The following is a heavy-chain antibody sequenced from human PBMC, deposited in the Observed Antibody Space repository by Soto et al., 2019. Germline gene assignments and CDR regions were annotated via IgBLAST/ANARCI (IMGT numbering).Heavy chain of an antibody. Sequence: SVKVSCKASGGTFSSYAISWVRQAPGQGLEWMGGIIPIFSTANYAQKFQGRVTITVDESTSTAYMELSSLRSEDTAVFYCARDGGYDSSGYSEFDYWGQGTLVTVSS. CDR2: IIPIFSTA. CDR3: ARDGGYDSSGYSEFDY. CDR1: GGTFSSYA. V-gene: IGHV1-69*13. D-gene: IGHD3-22*01. J-gene: IGHJ4*02.